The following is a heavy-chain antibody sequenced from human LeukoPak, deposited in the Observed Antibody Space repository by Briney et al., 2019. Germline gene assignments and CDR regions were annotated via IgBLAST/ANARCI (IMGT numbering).Heavy chain of an antibody. D-gene: IGHD3-3*01. CDR1: GGSISSYY. V-gene: IGHV4-59*01. J-gene: IGHJ6*03. CDR2: IYYSGST. Sequence: TSETLSLTCTVSGGSISSYYWSWIRQPPGKGLEWIGYIYYSGSTNYNPSLKSRVTISVDTSKNQFSLNLSSVTAADTAVYYCARGRRGTIFGVVTSNGYLYYYYYMDVWGKGTTVTVSS. CDR3: ARGRRGTIFGVVTSNGYLYYYYYMDV.